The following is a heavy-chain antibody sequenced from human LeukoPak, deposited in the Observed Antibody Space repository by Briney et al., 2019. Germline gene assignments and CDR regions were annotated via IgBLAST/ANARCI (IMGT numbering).Heavy chain of an antibody. Sequence: SETLSLTCAVYGGSFSGYYWSWIRQPPGKGLEWIGEINHSGSTNYNPSLKSRVTISVDTSKNQFSLKLSSVTAADTAVYYCARGMKAVAGRGSDYWGQGTLVTVSS. D-gene: IGHD6-19*01. V-gene: IGHV4-34*01. CDR2: INHSGST. CDR1: GGSFSGYY. CDR3: ARGMKAVAGRGSDY. J-gene: IGHJ4*02.